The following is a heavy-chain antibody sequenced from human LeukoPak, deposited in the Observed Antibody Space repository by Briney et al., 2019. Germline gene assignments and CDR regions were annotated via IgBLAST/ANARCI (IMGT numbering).Heavy chain of an antibody. V-gene: IGHV4-39*01. CDR3: ARAQNDFWSGLYYFDY. CDR1: GGSISSSSYY. J-gene: IGHJ4*02. Sequence: SETLSLTCTVSGGSISSSSYYWGWIRQPPGKGLEWIGNIYYSGSTYYSPSLKSRVTISVDTSKNQFSLKLSSVTAADTAVYYCARAQNDFWSGLYYFDYWGQGTLVTVSS. D-gene: IGHD3-3*01. CDR2: IYYSGST.